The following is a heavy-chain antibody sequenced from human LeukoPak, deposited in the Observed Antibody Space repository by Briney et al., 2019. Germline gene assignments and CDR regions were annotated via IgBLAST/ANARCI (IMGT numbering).Heavy chain of an antibody. CDR1: GGSFSGYY. J-gene: IGHJ4*02. CDR2: INHSGST. D-gene: IGHD2-2*01. CDR3: ARGYVGTQRKHSSGSTSCC. Sequence: PSETLSLTCAVYGGSFSGYYWSWIRQPPGKGLEWIGEINHSGSTNYIPSLKSRVTISVDTSKNQFSLKLSSVTAADTAVYYCARGYVGTQRKHSSGSTSCCWGQGTLVTVSS. V-gene: IGHV4-34*01.